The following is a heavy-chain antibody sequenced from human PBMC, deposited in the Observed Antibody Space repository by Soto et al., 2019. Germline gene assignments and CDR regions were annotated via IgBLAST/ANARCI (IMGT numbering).Heavy chain of an antibody. CDR2: ISHNSDSF. CDR1: GFSFGDYY. CDR3: AREDLCTTGTCLLLRRKTNYFDY. Sequence: QVQLVESGGGLVKPGESLRVSCTASGFSFGDYYMSWIRQAPGKGLEWISYISHNSDSFYYADSVKGRFTASRDNSKNSLFLQMDNLRAEDTAVYYCAREDLCTTGTCLLLRRKTNYFDYWGPGTQVTVSS. V-gene: IGHV3-11*01. J-gene: IGHJ4*02. D-gene: IGHD2-8*01.